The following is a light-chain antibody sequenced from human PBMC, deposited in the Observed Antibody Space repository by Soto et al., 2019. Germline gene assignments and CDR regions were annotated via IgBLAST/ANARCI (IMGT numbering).Light chain of an antibody. CDR3: QQCNTPFT. CDR2: DAS. Sequence: DSQMTQSPSTLPASVGDRVAITCRARQNIGSRLAWYQQKPDEAPKLLIYDASSLESGVPLRFGGSGSGTDFTLIISSLQPDDFATYYCQQCNTPFTFGGGTKVDIK. CDR1: QNIGSR. V-gene: IGKV1-5*01. J-gene: IGKJ4*01.